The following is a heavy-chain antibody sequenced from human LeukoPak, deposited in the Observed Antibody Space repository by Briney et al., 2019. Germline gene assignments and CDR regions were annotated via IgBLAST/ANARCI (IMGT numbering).Heavy chain of an antibody. CDR1: GGSISSYY. J-gene: IGHJ4*02. CDR2: INHSGST. V-gene: IGHV4-34*01. CDR3: ARGAAGDDY. D-gene: IGHD6-13*01. Sequence: ASETLSLTCTVSGGSISSYYWSWIRQPPGKGLEWIGEINHSGSTNYNPSLKSRVTISVDTSKNQFSLKLSSVTAADTAVYYCARGAAGDDYWGQGTLVTVSS.